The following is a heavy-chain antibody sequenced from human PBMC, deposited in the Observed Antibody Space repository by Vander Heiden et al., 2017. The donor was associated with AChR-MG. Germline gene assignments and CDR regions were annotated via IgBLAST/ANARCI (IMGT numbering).Heavy chain of an antibody. CDR2: ISYDGSNK. CDR3: AKDQTYYFDY. Sequence: QVQLVESGGGVVQPGRSLRLSCAASGFTFRSYGMDWVRQAPGKGLEWVAVISYDGSNKYYADSVKGRFTISRDNSKNTLYLQMNSLRAEDTAVYYCAKDQTYYFDYWGQGTLVTVSS. J-gene: IGHJ4*02. CDR1: GFTFRSYG. V-gene: IGHV3-30*18.